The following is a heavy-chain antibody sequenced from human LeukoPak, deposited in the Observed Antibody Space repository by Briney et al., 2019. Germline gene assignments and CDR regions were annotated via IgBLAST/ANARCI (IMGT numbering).Heavy chain of an antibody. CDR2: IKEDGSDK. J-gene: IGHJ4*02. D-gene: IGHD3-10*01. CDR1: GFXFSNYY. CDR3: ARDFAFRLDY. V-gene: IGHV3-7*04. Sequence: GGSLRLSCAASGFXFSNYYMSWVRQAPGKGLEWVAKIKEDGSDKYYVGSLKGRFTISRDNAKNSLYLQIYSLRAEDTAVYYCARDFAFRLDYWGQGTLLTLSS.